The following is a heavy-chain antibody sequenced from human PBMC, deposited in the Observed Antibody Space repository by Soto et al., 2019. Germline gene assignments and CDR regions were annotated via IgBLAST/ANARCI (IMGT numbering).Heavy chain of an antibody. CDR1: GYTFSNYG. CDR2: ISLYSDGT. D-gene: IGHD2-2*01. Sequence: PSVKVSCKTSGYTFSNYGITWVRQAPGQPLEWLGWISLYSDGTNYAQKFQGRVSMTTDTSTTTAYMELRSLRSDDTAVYYCARVVPGAEAWFGPWGQGTLVTVAS. V-gene: IGHV1-18*01. J-gene: IGHJ5*02. CDR3: ARVVPGAEAWFGP.